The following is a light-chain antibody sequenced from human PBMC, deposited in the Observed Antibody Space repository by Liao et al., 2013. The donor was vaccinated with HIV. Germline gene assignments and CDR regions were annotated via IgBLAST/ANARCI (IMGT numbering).Light chain of an antibody. Sequence: SYEVTQPPSVSVSPGQTANITCSGDKLGDKYGFWYQQKPGQSPVLVIYHHDKRPSGIPERFSGSNSGNTATLTISRVEAGDEADYYCQVWDSSSDHPHVVFGGGTKLTVL. V-gene: IGLV3-1*01. CDR3: QVWDSSSDHPHVV. CDR2: HHD. CDR1: KLGDKY. J-gene: IGLJ2*01.